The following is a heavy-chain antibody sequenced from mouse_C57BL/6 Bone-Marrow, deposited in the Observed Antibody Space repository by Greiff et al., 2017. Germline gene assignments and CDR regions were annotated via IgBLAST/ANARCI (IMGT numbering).Heavy chain of an antibody. CDR1: GYTFTSYW. CDR3: ARMTAVVAPDD. J-gene: IGHJ2*01. Sequence: QVQLQQPGAELVKPGASVKMSCKASGYTFTSYWITWVKQRPGQGLEWIGDIYPGSGSTNYNEQFKSKATLTVYTSYSTAYMQLSSLKSEYSAVYYYARMTAVVAPDDWGQGTTLTVSS. V-gene: IGHV1-55*01. D-gene: IGHD1-1*01. CDR2: IYPGSGST.